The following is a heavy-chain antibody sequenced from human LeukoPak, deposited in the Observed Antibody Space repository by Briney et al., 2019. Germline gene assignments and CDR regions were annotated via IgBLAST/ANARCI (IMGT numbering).Heavy chain of an antibody. Sequence: GGSLRLSCAVSGFTFSNYVMSWVRQAPGKGLEWVSAISGSGGSIYYADSVKGRFTISRDNSKNTLYLQMNSLRAEDTAVYYCAKYYVWGSYRPYYFDYWGQGTLVTVSS. CDR2: ISGSGGSI. V-gene: IGHV3-23*01. CDR3: AKYYVWGSYRPYYFDY. CDR1: GFTFSNYV. D-gene: IGHD3-16*02. J-gene: IGHJ4*02.